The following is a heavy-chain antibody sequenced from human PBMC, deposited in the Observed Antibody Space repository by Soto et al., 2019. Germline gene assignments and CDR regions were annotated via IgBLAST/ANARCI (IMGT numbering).Heavy chain of an antibody. Sequence: GESLKISCKGSGYTFSTYWIAWVRQMPGKGLEWMGIIYPGDSDTKYSPAFQGQVTISADKSINTAYLQWSSLKASDTAMYYCARKFAPEFFDSWGQGTLVTVSS. CDR1: GYTFSTYW. CDR2: IYPGDSDT. CDR3: ARKFAPEFFDS. V-gene: IGHV5-51*01. D-gene: IGHD3-10*01. J-gene: IGHJ4*02.